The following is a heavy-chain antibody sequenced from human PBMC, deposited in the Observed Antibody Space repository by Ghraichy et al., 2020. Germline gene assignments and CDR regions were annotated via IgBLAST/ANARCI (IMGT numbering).Heavy chain of an antibody. Sequence: GSLRLSCAASGFTVSSNYMSWVRQAPGKGLEWVSVFYSGGSTYYADSVKGRFTISRDNSKNTLYLQMNSLRAEDTAVYYCARDSGNGDYGMDVWGQGTTVTVSS. CDR1: GFTVSSNY. CDR2: FYSGGST. J-gene: IGHJ6*02. D-gene: IGHD1-1*01. V-gene: IGHV3-53*01. CDR3: ARDSGNGDYGMDV.